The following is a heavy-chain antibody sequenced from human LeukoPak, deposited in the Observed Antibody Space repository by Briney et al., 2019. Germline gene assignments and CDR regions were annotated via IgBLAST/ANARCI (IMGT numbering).Heavy chain of an antibody. V-gene: IGHV4-59*01. CDR3: ARNVGSVTDY. J-gene: IGHJ4*02. CDR2: ISYSGST. D-gene: IGHD6-25*01. Sequence: SETLSLTCTVSGDSITSNYWNWIRQPPGKELEWIGYISYSGSTNYSPSLKSRVTMAVDTSKNQFSLKLNSVTAADTAVYYCARNVGSVTDYWGQGTLVTVSP. CDR1: GDSITSNY.